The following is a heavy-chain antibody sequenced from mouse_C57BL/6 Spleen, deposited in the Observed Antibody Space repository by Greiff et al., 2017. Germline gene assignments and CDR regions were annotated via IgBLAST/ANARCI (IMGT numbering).Heavy chain of an antibody. J-gene: IGHJ4*01. CDR3: ASPYSPYAMDY. V-gene: IGHV1-81*01. CDR2: IYPRSGNT. D-gene: IGHD1-1*01. Sequence: QVQLKQSGAELARPGASVKLSCKASGYTFTSYGISWVKQRTGQGLEWIGEIYPRSGNTYYNEKFKGKATLTADKSSSTAYMELRSLTSEDSAVYFCASPYSPYAMDYWGQGTSVTVSS. CDR1: GYTFTSYG.